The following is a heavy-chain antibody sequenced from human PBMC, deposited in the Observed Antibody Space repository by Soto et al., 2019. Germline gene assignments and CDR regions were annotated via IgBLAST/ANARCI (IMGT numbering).Heavy chain of an antibody. CDR2: ITISSNYI. J-gene: IGHJ4*02. Sequence: GGSLRLSCAASGFTFSSYSMNWVRQAPGKGLEWVSAITISSNYIYYADSVKGRFTISRDNAKNSLYLQMNSLRAEDTAVYYCARAPRGNDGYPSYFDYWGQGTLVTVSS. D-gene: IGHD1-1*01. V-gene: IGHV3-21*01. CDR3: ARAPRGNDGYPSYFDY. CDR1: GFTFSSYS.